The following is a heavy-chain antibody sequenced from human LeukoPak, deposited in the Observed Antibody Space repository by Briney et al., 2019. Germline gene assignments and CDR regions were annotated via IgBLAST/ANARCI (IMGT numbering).Heavy chain of an antibody. D-gene: IGHD3-10*01. V-gene: IGHV3-30*18. J-gene: IGHJ4*02. CDR2: ISFDGRTK. Sequence: GGSLRLSCTASKFTFSNYGMQWVRQAPGKGLEWVAVISFDGRTKYYADSVKGRFTLSRDNSRNTLDLQMNSLGPEDTAVYYCAKEYDSGGYGAYFDYWGRGTLVTVSS. CDR1: KFTFSNYG. CDR3: AKEYDSGGYGAYFDY.